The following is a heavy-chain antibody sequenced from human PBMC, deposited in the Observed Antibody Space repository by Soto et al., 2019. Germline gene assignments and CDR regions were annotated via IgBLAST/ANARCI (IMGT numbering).Heavy chain of an antibody. Sequence: SETLSLTCAVSGGSFTSNNWWNWVRQPPGQGMEWIGEIYRTGSTNYNPSLKSRVTISLDKSENQFSLKVTSLTAADTAVYYCASRDPGTSVDYWGQGTVVTVSS. V-gene: IGHV4-4*02. CDR1: GGSFTSNNW. J-gene: IGHJ4*02. D-gene: IGHD1-7*01. CDR2: IYRTGST. CDR3: ASRDPGTSVDY.